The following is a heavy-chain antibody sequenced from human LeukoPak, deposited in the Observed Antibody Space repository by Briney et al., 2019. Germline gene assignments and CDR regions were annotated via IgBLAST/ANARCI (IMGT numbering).Heavy chain of an antibody. CDR2: IIPIFGTA. V-gene: IGHV1-69*13. D-gene: IGHD5-18*01. CDR1: GDIFSKYG. J-gene: IGHJ6*03. CDR3: ARSASFYYYYMDV. Sequence: GASVKVSCKASGDIFSKYGISWVRQAPGQGLEWMGGIIPIFGTANYAQKFQGRVTITADESTSTAYMELSSLRSEDTAVYYCARSASFYYYYMDVWGKGTTVTVSS.